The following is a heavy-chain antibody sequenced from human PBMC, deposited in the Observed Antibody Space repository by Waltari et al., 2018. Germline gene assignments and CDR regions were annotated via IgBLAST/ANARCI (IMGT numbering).Heavy chain of an antibody. CDR2: VNNDESDT. D-gene: IGHD3-16*01. J-gene: IGHJ4*02. V-gene: IGHV3-74*03. CDR1: GFTLSSSR. CDR3: ARDNGLSFDY. Sequence: EVQLVESGGGLVQPGVSLSLSCAASGFTLSSSRMPGVRQSPGKGLGWVSRVNNDESDTTYADSVKGRFTISRDNAKNTLYLEMNSLRAEDTAVYYCARDNGLSFDYWGQGTLVTVSS.